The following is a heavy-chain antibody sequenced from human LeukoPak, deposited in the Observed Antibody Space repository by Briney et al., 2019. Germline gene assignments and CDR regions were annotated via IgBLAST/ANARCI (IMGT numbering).Heavy chain of an antibody. CDR2: IIPIFGTA. V-gene: IGHV1-69*05. Sequence: SVKVSCKASGGTFSSYAISWVRQAPGQGLEWMGRIIPIFGTANYAQKFQGRVTITTDESTSTAYMELSGLRSEDTAVYYCASRTLSARPIRGDYWGQGTLVTVSS. CDR3: ASRTLSARPIRGDY. D-gene: IGHD2/OR15-2a*01. J-gene: IGHJ4*02. CDR1: GGTFSSYA.